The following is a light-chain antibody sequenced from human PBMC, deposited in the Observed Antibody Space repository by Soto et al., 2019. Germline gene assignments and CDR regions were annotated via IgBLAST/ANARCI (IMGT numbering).Light chain of an antibody. Sequence: SYKLTQPLSVSVALGQTARITCGGSNIGSKSVHWYQKRPGQAPVVVMYRDYHRPSEIPERFSGSNSGNTATLTISRAQAGDEADYYCQVWDSTTAVLFGGGTKLTVL. CDR3: QVWDSTTAVL. CDR1: NIGSKS. J-gene: IGLJ2*01. V-gene: IGLV3-9*01. CDR2: RDY.